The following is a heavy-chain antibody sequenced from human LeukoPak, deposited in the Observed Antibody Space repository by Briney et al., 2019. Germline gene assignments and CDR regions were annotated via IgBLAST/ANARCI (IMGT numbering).Heavy chain of an antibody. CDR2: LSGSGGNT. CDR1: GLTFSSYA. CDR3: AKGSYYYDSADYFDY. J-gene: IGHJ4*02. D-gene: IGHD3-22*01. Sequence: PSGGSLRLSCAASGLTFSSYAMSWVRQAPGKGLEWVSTLSGSGGNTYYADSVKGRVTISRDNSKNTLYLQMNSLRAEDTAVYHCAKGSYYYDSADYFDYWGQGTLVTVSS. V-gene: IGHV3-23*01.